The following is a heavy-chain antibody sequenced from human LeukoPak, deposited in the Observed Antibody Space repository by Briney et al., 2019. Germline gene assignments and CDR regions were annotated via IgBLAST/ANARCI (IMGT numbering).Heavy chain of an antibody. Sequence: SETLSLTCTVSGGSISSGDYFWSWIRQHPGKGLEWIGYIYYSGGTYYNPSLKSRVAISVDTSKNQFSLTVSSVTAADTAVYYCTRDVPRSSGYPDNWGQGTLVTVSS. CDR2: IYYSGGT. D-gene: IGHD3-22*01. J-gene: IGHJ4*02. CDR1: GGSISSGDYF. V-gene: IGHV4-31*03. CDR3: TRDVPRSSGYPDN.